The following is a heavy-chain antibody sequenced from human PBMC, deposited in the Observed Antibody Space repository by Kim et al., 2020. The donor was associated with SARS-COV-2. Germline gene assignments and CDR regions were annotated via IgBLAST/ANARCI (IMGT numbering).Heavy chain of an antibody. V-gene: IGHV3-23*01. CDR3: AKDSHEHTSSWHVGSISFDY. Sequence: GGSLRLSCAISGFPFRSYPLLFFPPSPFPFLSFFSSISSPVFNTYYADSVKGRFTISRDNSENTLNLQMNSLRAEDTAVYYCAKDSHEHTSSWHVGSISFDYWGQGTLVTVAS. D-gene: IGHD6-13*01. CDR2: ISSPVFNT. CDR1: GFPFRSYP. J-gene: IGHJ4*02.